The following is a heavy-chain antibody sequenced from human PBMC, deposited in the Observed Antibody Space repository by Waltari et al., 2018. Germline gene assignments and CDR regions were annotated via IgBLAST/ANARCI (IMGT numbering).Heavy chain of an antibody. J-gene: IGHJ4*02. D-gene: IGHD3-22*01. CDR3: ARGFSYDTTGYYYYY. CDR1: GGTFSRYD. CDR2: ITPMFGTS. V-gene: IGHV1-69*01. Sequence: QVQLVQSGPEVKKPGSSVKVSCKASGGTFSRYDISWVRPAPGQGLEWMGGITPMFGTSNHAQKFQGRVTITADESTSTVHMELRSLRSEDTAIYYCARGFSYDTTGYYYYYWGQGTLVTVSS.